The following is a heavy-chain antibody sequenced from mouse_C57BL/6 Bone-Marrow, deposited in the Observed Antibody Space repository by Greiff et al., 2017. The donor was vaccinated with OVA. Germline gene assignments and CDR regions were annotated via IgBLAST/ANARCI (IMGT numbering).Heavy chain of an antibody. CDR3: ARRGDEDYAMDY. V-gene: IGHV1-50*01. CDR2: IDPSDSYT. J-gene: IGHJ4*01. Sequence: QVQLQQPGAELVKPGASVKLSCKASGYTFTSYWMHWVKQRPGQGLEWIGEIDPSDSYTNYNQKFKGKATLTVDTSSSTAYMQLSSLTSEDSAVYYCARRGDEDYAMDYWGQGTSVTVSS. CDR1: GYTFTSYW.